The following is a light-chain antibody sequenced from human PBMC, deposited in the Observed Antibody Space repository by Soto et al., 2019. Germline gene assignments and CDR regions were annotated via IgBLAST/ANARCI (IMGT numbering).Light chain of an antibody. CDR2: WAS. J-gene: IGKJ1*01. CDR3: HQYHSTPWT. Sequence: DIVMTQSPDSLAVSLGERATINCKSSQGLVRSSNYLNYLAWYQQKPGQPPKLFIYWASTRESGVPDRFSGSASGTDFTLTISSLQAEDVAVYYCHQYHSTPWTFGQGTKVEIK. V-gene: IGKV4-1*01. CDR1: QGLVRSSNYLNY.